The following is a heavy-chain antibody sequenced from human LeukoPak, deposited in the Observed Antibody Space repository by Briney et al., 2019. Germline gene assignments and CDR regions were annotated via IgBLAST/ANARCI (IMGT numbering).Heavy chain of an antibody. CDR1: GFTFSSYS. D-gene: IGHD3-3*01. V-gene: IGHV3-21*01. J-gene: IGHJ6*03. Sequence: GGSLRLSCAASGFTFSSYSMNWVRQAPGKGLEWVSSISSSSSYIYYADSVKGRFTISRDNAKNSLYLQMNSLRAEDTAVYYCARDIIRFLEPSYYIDVWGKGTTVTVSS. CDR2: ISSSSSYI. CDR3: ARDIIRFLEPSYYIDV.